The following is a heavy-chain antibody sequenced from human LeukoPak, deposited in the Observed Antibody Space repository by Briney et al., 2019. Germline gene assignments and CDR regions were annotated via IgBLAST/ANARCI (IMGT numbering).Heavy chain of an antibody. V-gene: IGHV1-69*06. J-gene: IGHJ3*02. CDR2: IIPIFGTA. Sequence: SVKVSCKASGGTFSSYAISWVRQAPGQGLEWMGGIIPIFGTANYAQKFQGRVTITADKSTSTAYMELSSLRSDDTAVYYCARAALRHEGDAFDIWGQGTMVTVSS. CDR3: ARAALRHEGDAFDI. CDR1: GGTFSSYA. D-gene: IGHD3-3*02.